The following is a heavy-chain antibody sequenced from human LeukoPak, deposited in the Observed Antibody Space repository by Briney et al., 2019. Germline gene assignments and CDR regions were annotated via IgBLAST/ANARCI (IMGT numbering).Heavy chain of an antibody. Sequence: SVKVSCKASGGTFSSYAISWVRQAPGQGLEWMGGIIPIFGTANYAQKFQGRVTITADESTSTAYMELSSLRAEDTALYYCAKDLGADSYGLLLYYFDYWGQGTLVTVSS. D-gene: IGHD5-18*01. CDR2: IIPIFGTA. CDR3: AKDLGADSYGLLLYYFDY. CDR1: GGTFSSYA. V-gene: IGHV1-69*13. J-gene: IGHJ4*02.